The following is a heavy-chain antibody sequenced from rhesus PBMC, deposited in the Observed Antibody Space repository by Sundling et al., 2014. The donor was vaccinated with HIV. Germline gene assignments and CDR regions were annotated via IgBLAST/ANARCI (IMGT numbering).Heavy chain of an antibody. D-gene: IGHD2-21*01. CDR2: IYWDDDK. Sequence: QVTLKESGPALVKPTQTLTLTCTFSGFSLNTGSEGVGWIRQPPGKTLEWLAHIYWDDDKRYNPSLKNRLTISKDTSKNQVLLTMTNMDPVDTATYYCERESGSDYIPFDFWGQGVLVTVSS. V-gene: IGHV2-174*02. CDR1: GFSLNTGSEG. CDR3: ERESGSDYIPFDF. J-gene: IGHJ4*01.